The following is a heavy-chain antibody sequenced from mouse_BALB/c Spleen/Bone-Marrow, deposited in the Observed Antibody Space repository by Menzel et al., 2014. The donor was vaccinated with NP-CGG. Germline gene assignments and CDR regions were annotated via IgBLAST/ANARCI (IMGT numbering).Heavy chain of an antibody. CDR1: GYTFTSYW. V-gene: IGHV1S81*02. J-gene: IGHJ2*01. Sequence: VQLQQSGAELVKPGASGKLSCKASGYTFTSYWMHWVKQRPGQGLEWIGEINPSNGRTNYNEKFKSKATLTVDKSSSTASMQLSSLTSEDSAVYYSARSTTTVVATDYWGQGPTLTVSS. CDR2: INPSNGRT. CDR3: ARSTTTVVATDY. D-gene: IGHD1-1*01.